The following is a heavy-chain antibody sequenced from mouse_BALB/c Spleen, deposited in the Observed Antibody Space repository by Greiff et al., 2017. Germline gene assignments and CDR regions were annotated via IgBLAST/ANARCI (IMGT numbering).Heavy chain of an antibody. CDR1: GYTFTSYW. Sequence: QVQLQQSGAELARPGASVKLSCKASGYTFTSYWMQWVKQRPGQGLEWIGAIYPGDGDTRYTQKFKGKATLTADKSSSTAYMQLSSLASEDSAVYYGARWDPSYAMDYWGQGTSVTVAS. V-gene: IGHV1-87*01. CDR2: IYPGDGDT. D-gene: IGHD2-3*01. J-gene: IGHJ4*01. CDR3: ARWDPSYAMDY.